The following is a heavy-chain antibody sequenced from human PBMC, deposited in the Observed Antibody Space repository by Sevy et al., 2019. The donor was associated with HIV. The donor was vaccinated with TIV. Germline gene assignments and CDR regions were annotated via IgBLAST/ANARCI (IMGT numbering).Heavy chain of an antibody. Sequence: SETLSLTCTVSGGSLSRYYWSWIRQSPGKGLEWIGYVYYNGATNYNPSLKSRLSLALDTSKNQFSLSLGSVTAADTAVDYCARELGAVWTGRYPPYPYSMDVWGHGTTVTVSS. CDR1: GGSLSRYY. D-gene: IGHD3-16*01. CDR3: ARELGAVWTGRYPPYPYSMDV. V-gene: IGHV4-59*01. J-gene: IGHJ6*02. CDR2: VYYNGAT.